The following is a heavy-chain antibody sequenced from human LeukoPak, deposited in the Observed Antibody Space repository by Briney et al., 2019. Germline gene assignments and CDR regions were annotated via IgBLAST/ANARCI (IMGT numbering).Heavy chain of an antibody. D-gene: IGHD3-10*01. J-gene: IGHJ3*02. CDR1: GASISSGSYY. CDR2: IYTSGST. CDR3: AREPWEMYGSGSYYNGDAFDI. V-gene: IGHV4-61*02. Sequence: SETLSLTCTVSGASISSGSYYWSWIRQPAGKGLEWIGGIYTSGSTNYNPSLKSRVTISVDTSENQFSLKLSSVTAADTAVYYCAREPWEMYGSGSYYNGDAFDIWGQGTMVTVSS.